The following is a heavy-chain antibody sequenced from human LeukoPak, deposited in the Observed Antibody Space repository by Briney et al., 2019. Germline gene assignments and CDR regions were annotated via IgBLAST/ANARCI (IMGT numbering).Heavy chain of an antibody. CDR1: GFTFSSYG. D-gene: IGHD1-26*01. V-gene: IGHV3-33*01. J-gene: IGHJ4*02. CDR2: IWYDGSDK. Sequence: GGSLRLSCAASGFTFSSYGMHWVRQAPGKGLEWVAVIWYDGSDKYYADSVKGRFTISRDNSKNTLYLQMNSLRAEDTAVYYCAREGEWELLDYWGQGTLVTVSS. CDR3: AREGEWELLDY.